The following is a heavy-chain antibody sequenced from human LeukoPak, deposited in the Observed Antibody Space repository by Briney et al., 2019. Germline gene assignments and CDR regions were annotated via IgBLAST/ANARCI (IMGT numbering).Heavy chain of an antibody. D-gene: IGHD6-19*01. J-gene: IGHJ4*02. CDR1: GFSFSSYN. Sequence: GGSLRLSCAASGFSFSSYNMNWVRQAPGKGLEWVSYISSSSSTIYYADSVKGRFTISRDNAKNSLYLQMNSLRSDDTAVYYCARYSSGSPFDYWGQGTLVTVSS. CDR3: ARYSSGSPFDY. CDR2: ISSSSSTI. V-gene: IGHV3-48*01.